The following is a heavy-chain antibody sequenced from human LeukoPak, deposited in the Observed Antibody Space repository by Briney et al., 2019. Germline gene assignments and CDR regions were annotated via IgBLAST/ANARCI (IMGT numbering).Heavy chain of an antibody. CDR3: AKDVDYGVPRLFQY. D-gene: IGHD4-17*01. V-gene: IGHV3-30*02. Sequence: GGSLRLSCAASGFTFSSYGMNWVRQAPGKGLEWVAFIRYDGGNNYYADSAKGRFTISRDNPKNTLYLQMNSLRGEDTAVYYCAKDVDYGVPRLFQYWGQGTLVTVSS. CDR1: GFTFSSYG. CDR2: IRYDGGNN. J-gene: IGHJ1*01.